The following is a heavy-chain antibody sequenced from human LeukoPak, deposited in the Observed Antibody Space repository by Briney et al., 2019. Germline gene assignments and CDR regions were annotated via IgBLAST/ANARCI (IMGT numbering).Heavy chain of an antibody. D-gene: IGHD6-13*01. J-gene: IGHJ3*02. Sequence: PSETLSLTCAVYGGSFSGYYWSWIRQPPGKGLEWIGEINHSGSTNYNPSLKSRVTISVDTSKNQFSLKLSSVTAADTAVYYCARRRIAAAGASAFDIWGQGTMVTVSS. CDR1: GGSFSGYY. V-gene: IGHV4-34*01. CDR3: ARRRIAAAGASAFDI. CDR2: INHSGST.